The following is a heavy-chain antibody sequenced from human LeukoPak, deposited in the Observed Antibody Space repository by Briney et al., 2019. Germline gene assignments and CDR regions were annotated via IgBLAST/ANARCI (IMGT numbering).Heavy chain of an antibody. CDR3: AREEGYSSSPGWFDP. D-gene: IGHD6-6*01. J-gene: IGHJ5*02. CDR1: GGTFSSYA. V-gene: IGHV1-69*06. CDR2: IIPIFGTA. Sequence: SVKVSCKASGGTFSSYAISWVRQAPAQGLEWMGGIIPIFGTANYAQKFQGRVTITADKSTSTAYMELSSLRSEDTAVYYCAREEGYSSSPGWFDPWGQGNLVTVSS.